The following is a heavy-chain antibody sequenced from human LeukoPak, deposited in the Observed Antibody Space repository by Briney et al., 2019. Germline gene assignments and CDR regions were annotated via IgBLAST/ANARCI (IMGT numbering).Heavy chain of an antibody. Sequence: GGSLRLSCAASGFTFSSYAMSWVRQAPGKGLEWVSAISGSGGSTYYADSVKGRFTISRDNSKNTLYLQMNSLRAEDTAVYYCAKGSEGSSGGSCYSLTMDYWGQGTLITVSS. CDR1: GFTFSSYA. J-gene: IGHJ4*02. V-gene: IGHV3-23*01. CDR3: AKGSEGSSGGSCYSLTMDY. CDR2: ISGSGGST. D-gene: IGHD2-15*01.